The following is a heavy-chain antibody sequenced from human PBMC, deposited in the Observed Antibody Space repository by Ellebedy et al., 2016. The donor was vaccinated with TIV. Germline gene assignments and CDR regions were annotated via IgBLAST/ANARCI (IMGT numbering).Heavy chain of an antibody. CDR3: AKTDYDDYELIDY. CDR2: INHSGST. D-gene: IGHD4-17*01. V-gene: IGHV4-34*01. CDR1: GGSFSGYY. Sequence: MPSETLSLTCVVYGGSFSGYYWSWIRQFPGKGLEWIGEINHSGSTNYNPSLKSRVTISVDTSKSHFSLRLNSVTAADTAVYYCAKTDYDDYELIDYWGQGTLVTVSS. J-gene: IGHJ4*02.